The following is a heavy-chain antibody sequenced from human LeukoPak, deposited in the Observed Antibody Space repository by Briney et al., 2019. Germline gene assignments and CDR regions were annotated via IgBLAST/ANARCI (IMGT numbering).Heavy chain of an antibody. CDR3: AKAPVTSCRGAFCYPFDS. CDR1: GFTFSSYA. CDR2: ISGSGGST. Sequence: GGSLRLSCAASGFTFSSYAMSWVRQAPGKGLEWVSAISGSGGSTYYADSVKGRFTISRDNSKNTLYLQMNSLRAEDTAVYYCAKAPVTSCRGAFCYPFDSWGQGTLVTVSS. V-gene: IGHV3-23*01. D-gene: IGHD2-15*01. J-gene: IGHJ4*02.